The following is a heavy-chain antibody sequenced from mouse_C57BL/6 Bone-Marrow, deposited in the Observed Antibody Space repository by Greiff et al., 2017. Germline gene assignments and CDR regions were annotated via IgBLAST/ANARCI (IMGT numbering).Heavy chain of an antibody. CDR3: AREDGSSYPWYFDV. D-gene: IGHD1-1*01. J-gene: IGHJ1*03. V-gene: IGHV1-82*01. CDR2: IYPGDGDT. CDR1: GYAFSSSW. Sequence: VQLQESGPELVKPGASVKISCKASGYAFSSSWMNWVKQRPGKGLEWIGRIYPGDGDTNYNGKFKGKATLTADKSSSTAYMQLSSLTSEDSAVYFCAREDGSSYPWYFDVWGTGTTVTVSS.